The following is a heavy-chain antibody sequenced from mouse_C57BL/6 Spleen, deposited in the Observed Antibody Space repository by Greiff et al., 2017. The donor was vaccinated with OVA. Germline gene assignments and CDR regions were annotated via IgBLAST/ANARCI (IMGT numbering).Heavy chain of an antibody. V-gene: IGHV5-9-1*02. Sequence: EVKLMESGEGLVKPGGSLKLSCAASGFTFSSYAMSWVRQTPEKRLEWVAYISSGGDYIYYADTVKGRFTISRDNARNTLYLQMSRLKSEDTAMYYCTRDGGYYYAMDYWGQGTSVTVSS. CDR2: ISSGGDYI. J-gene: IGHJ4*01. D-gene: IGHD2-3*01. CDR1: GFTFSSYA. CDR3: TRDGGYYYAMDY.